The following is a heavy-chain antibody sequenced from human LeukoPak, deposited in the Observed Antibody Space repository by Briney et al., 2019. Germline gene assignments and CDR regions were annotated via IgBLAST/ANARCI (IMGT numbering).Heavy chain of an antibody. Sequence: ASVKVSCKASGYTFTNYGISWVRQAPGQGLEWMGWISAYNGNTNYAQKLQGRVTMTTDTSTSTAYMELRSLRSDDTAVYYCARRSGIAVAGAFDYWGQGTLVTVSS. CDR1: GYTFTNYG. J-gene: IGHJ4*02. V-gene: IGHV1-18*01. D-gene: IGHD6-19*01. CDR2: ISAYNGNT. CDR3: ARRSGIAVAGAFDY.